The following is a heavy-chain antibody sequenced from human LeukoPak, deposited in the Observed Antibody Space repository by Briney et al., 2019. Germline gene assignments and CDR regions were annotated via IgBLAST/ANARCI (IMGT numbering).Heavy chain of an antibody. V-gene: IGHV3-23*01. D-gene: IGHD6-13*01. CDR3: AKDLRYSSSWYGGTDAFDI. J-gene: IGHJ3*02. CDR2: ISGSGGST. Sequence: GGSLRLSCAASGFTFSSYAMSWVRQAPGKGLECVSAISGSGGSTYYADSVKGRFTISRDNSKNTLYLQMNSLRAEDTAVYYCAKDLRYSSSWYGGTDAFDIWGQGTMVTVSS. CDR1: GFTFSSYA.